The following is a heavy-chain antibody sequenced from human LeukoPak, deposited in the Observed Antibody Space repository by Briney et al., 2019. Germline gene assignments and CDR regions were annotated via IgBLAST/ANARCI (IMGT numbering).Heavy chain of an antibody. Sequence: SETLSLTCTVSGGSISSSSYYWDWIRQPPGKGLEWIGTFYHGGSTYYNPSLKSRVTISVDTSRNQFSLKLSSVTAADTAVYYCARAVAAADFDYWGQGTLVTVSS. CDR2: FYHGGST. CDR3: ARAVAAADFDY. D-gene: IGHD6-13*01. CDR1: GGSISSSSYY. V-gene: IGHV4-39*07. J-gene: IGHJ4*02.